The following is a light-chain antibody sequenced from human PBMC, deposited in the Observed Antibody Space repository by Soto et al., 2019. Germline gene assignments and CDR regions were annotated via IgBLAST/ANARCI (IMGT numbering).Light chain of an antibody. CDR3: SSYTSSRTLWV. CDR2: DVS. CDR1: SSDVGGYNY. V-gene: IGLV2-14*01. J-gene: IGLJ3*02. Sequence: QSALTLSASVSGSPGQSITISCTGTSSDVGGYNYVSWYQQHPGKAPKLMIYDVSNRPSGVSNRFSGSKSGNTASLTISGLQPEDEADYYCSSYTSSRTLWVFGGGTKLTVL.